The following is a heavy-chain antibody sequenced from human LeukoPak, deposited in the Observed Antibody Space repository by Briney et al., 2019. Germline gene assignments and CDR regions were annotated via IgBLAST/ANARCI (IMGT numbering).Heavy chain of an antibody. J-gene: IGHJ6*02. CDR2: IYWNDEK. CDR1: GLSLSASGVG. D-gene: IGHD5-12*01. CDR3: ARMTATRGYGMDV. Sequence: SGPTLVKPTQTLTLTCTLSGLSLSASGVGVGWIRQPPGKALEWLALIYWNDEKRYSPSLKSRLTITKDTSKIQVVLAMTNVDPVDTATYYCARMTATRGYGMDVWGQGTTVTVSS. V-gene: IGHV2-5*01.